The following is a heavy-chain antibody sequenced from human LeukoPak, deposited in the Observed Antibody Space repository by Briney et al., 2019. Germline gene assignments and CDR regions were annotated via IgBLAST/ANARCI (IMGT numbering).Heavy chain of an antibody. CDR2: INPNSGGT. CDR3: ARDRVQTYYYDSSGYSNWLDP. D-gene: IGHD3-22*01. J-gene: IGHJ5*02. CDR1: GYTFTGYY. V-gene: IGHV1-2*02. Sequence: ASVKVSCKASGYTFTGYYMHWVRQAPGQGLEWMGWINPNSGGTNYAQKFQGRVTMTRDTSISTAYMELSRLRSDDTAVYYCARDRVQTYYYDSSGYSNWLDPWGQGTLVTVSS.